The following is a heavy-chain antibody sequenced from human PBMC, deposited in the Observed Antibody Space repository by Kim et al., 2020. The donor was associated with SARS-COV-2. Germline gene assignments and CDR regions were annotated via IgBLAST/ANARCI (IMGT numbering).Heavy chain of an antibody. CDR3: ARGITIFGVVTNGMDV. Sequence: SLKSRVTITVDTYKNQFSLKLSSVTAADTAVYYCARGITIFGVVTNGMDVWGQGTTVTVSS. D-gene: IGHD3-3*01. V-gene: IGHV4-31*02. J-gene: IGHJ6*02.